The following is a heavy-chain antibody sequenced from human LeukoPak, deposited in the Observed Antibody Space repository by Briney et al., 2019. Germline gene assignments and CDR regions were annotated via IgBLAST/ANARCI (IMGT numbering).Heavy chain of an antibody. Sequence: GGSLRLSCAASGFTFSSYGMHWVRQAPGKGLEWVAFIRYDGSIKYYADSVKGRFTISRDNSKNTLYLQMNSLRAEDTAVYYCAKDPPYSSGLGVWDYMDVWGKGTTVTISS. V-gene: IGHV3-30*02. CDR3: AKDPPYSSGLGVWDYMDV. D-gene: IGHD6-19*01. J-gene: IGHJ6*03. CDR2: IRYDGSIK. CDR1: GFTFSSYG.